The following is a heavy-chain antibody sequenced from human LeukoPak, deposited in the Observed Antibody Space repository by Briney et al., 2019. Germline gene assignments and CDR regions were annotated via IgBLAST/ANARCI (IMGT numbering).Heavy chain of an antibody. Sequence: PGGSLRLSCAVSGFTVSGNYMSWVRQAPGKGLEWVAFIRYDGSNKYYADSVKGRFTISRDNSKNTLYLQMNSLRAEDTAVYYCAKVFTGRWELFDYYMDVWGKGTTVTISS. CDR3: AKVFTGRWELFDYYMDV. V-gene: IGHV3-30*02. CDR2: IRYDGSNK. J-gene: IGHJ6*03. CDR1: GFTVSGNY. D-gene: IGHD1-26*01.